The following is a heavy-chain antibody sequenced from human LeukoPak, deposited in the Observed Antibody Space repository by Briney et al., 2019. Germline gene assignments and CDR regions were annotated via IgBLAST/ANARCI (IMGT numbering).Heavy chain of an antibody. CDR1: VYTFSDYY. V-gene: IGHV1-2*02. CDR3: ARGYRTGDMTIFAY. CDR2: ITLDSGGT. D-gene: IGHD3-3*01. J-gene: IGHJ4*02. Sequence: ASVTVSFKASVYTFSDYYMQWVRQAPGQALEGMGWITLDSGGTDYAEKFQGRVTMTRDTSISTVYMELSRLRSDDTAVYYCARGYRTGDMTIFAYWGQGTLVTVSS.